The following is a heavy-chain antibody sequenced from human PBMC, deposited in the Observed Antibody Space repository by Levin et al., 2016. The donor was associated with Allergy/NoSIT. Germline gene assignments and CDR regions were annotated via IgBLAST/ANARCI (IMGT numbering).Heavy chain of an antibody. CDR1: GGTFSSYA. Sequence: SVKVSCKASGGTFSSYAISWVRQAPGQGLEWMGGIIPIFGTANYAQKFQGRVTITADKSTSTAYMELSSLRSEDTAVYYCARGLVVDSSGYYDGLDYYYGMDVWGQGTTVTVSS. V-gene: IGHV1-69*06. CDR3: ARGLVVDSSGYYDGLDYYYGMDV. D-gene: IGHD3-22*01. J-gene: IGHJ6*02. CDR2: IIPIFGTA.